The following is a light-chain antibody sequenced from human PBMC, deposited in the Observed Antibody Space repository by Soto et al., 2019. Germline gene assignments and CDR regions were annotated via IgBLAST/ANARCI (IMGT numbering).Light chain of an antibody. J-gene: IGKJ1*01. CDR2: EAF. V-gene: IGKV1-5*03. CDR3: QQYHSYPWT. CDR1: QTISSW. Sequence: DIQMTQSPSTLSSSIGDRVTITCRASQTISSWLAWYQQKPGKAPKLLIYEAFKLESGVPSRFSGSGSGTEFTLTIFSLQPDDFATYYCQQYHSYPWTFGQGTKVAIK.